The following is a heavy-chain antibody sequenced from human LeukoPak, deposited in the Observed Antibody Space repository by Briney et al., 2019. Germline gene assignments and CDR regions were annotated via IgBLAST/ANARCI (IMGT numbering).Heavy chain of an antibody. V-gene: IGHV4-61*01. D-gene: IGHD4-23*01. Sequence: PSETLSLTCTVSGGSVSSGSYYWSWIRQPPGKGLEWIGYIYYTGSTRYNTSLKSRVTISLDTSKNQFSLKVSSVTAADTAVYYCARGGTAVIAPYAFDIWGQGTMVTVSS. CDR1: GGSVSSGSYY. CDR2: IYYTGST. CDR3: ARGGTAVIAPYAFDI. J-gene: IGHJ3*02.